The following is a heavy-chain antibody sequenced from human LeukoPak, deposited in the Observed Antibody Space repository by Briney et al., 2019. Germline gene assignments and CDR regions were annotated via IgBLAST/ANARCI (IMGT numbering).Heavy chain of an antibody. V-gene: IGHV3-7*01. CDR2: LHADGIER. Sequence: PGGSLRLSCAASGFTLSGYWMSWVRQAPGKGLEWVARLHADGIERYYVDPVKGRFTISRDNAKNSLPLKMYTLRLDDTDVYYCARGGYSFDYLGQGTLVTVSS. CDR3: ARGGYSFDY. D-gene: IGHD5-12*01. CDR1: GFTLSGYW. J-gene: IGHJ4*02.